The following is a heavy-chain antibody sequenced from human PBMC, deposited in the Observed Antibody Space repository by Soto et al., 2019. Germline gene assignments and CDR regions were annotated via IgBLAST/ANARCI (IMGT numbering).Heavy chain of an antibody. V-gene: IGHV5-51*01. D-gene: IGHD3-10*01. CDR2: IYPGDSDT. Sequence: GASLKISCKGSGYSFTSYWIGWVRQMPGKGLEWMGIIYPGDSDTRYSPSFQGQVTISADKSISTAYLQWSSLKASDTAMYYCAKAPPYEYGSGASGMDVWGKGPTVTVSS. CDR1: GYSFTSYW. J-gene: IGHJ6*04. CDR3: AKAPPYEYGSGASGMDV.